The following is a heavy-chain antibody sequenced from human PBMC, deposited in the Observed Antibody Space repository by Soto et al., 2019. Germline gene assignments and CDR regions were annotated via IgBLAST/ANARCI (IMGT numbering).Heavy chain of an antibody. Sequence: PGGSLRLSCAASGFTFSSYGMHWVRQAPGKGLERVAVISYDGSNKYYADSVKGRFTISRDNSKNTLYLQMNSLRAEDTAVYYCAKGPSIAEIAAAGTDAFDIWGQGTMVTVSS. CDR1: GFTFSSYG. CDR3: AKGPSIAEIAAAGTDAFDI. D-gene: IGHD6-13*01. J-gene: IGHJ3*02. V-gene: IGHV3-30*18. CDR2: ISYDGSNK.